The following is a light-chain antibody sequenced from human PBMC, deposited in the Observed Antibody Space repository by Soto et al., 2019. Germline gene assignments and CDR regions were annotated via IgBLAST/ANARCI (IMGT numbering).Light chain of an antibody. J-gene: IGLJ3*02. CDR1: SSDIGSYNL. CDR2: EDT. CDR3: CSYAGSSTLV. V-gene: IGLV2-23*01. Sequence: QSALTQPASVSGSPGQSITISCTGTSSDIGSYNLVSWYQQYPGKVPKLTIYEDTQRPSGVSHRFSGSKSGNTASLTISGLQPEDEADYYCCSYAGSSTLVFGGGTQLTVL.